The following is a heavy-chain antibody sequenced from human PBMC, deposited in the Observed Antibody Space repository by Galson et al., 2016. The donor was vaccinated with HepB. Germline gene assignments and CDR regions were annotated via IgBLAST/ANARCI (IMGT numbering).Heavy chain of an antibody. Sequence: ETLSLTCTVSGGSITTSSGDYHWGWLRQPPGKGLEWLGNIHHNGITYYNPSLRSRVTISRDTSKNQFSLRLSSVPAADTAVFYCARHSGYSPFDYWSQGTLVAVSS. CDR3: ARHSGYSPFDY. V-gene: IGHV4-39*01. CDR2: IHHNGIT. D-gene: IGHD3-22*01. J-gene: IGHJ4*02. CDR1: GGSITTSSGDYH.